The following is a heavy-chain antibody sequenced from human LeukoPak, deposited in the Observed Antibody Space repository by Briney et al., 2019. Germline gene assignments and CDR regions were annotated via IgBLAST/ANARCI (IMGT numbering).Heavy chain of an antibody. D-gene: IGHD6-13*01. CDR2: IYYSGST. J-gene: IGHJ6*02. CDR1: GGSISSYY. CDR3: ARTPVAAAGPYYYYYGMDV. V-gene: IGHV4-59*01. Sequence: SETLSLTCTVSGGSISSYYWSWIRQPPGKGPEWIGYIYYSGSTNYNPSLKSRVTISVDTSKNQFSLKLSSVTAADTAVYYCARTPVAAAGPYYYYYGMDVWGQGTTVTVSS.